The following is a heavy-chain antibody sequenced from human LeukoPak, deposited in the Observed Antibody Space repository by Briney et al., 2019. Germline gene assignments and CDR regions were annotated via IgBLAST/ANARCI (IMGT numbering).Heavy chain of an antibody. V-gene: IGHV1-18*01. J-gene: IGHJ6*02. D-gene: IGHD2-15*01. CDR3: ARDLRVVVVAASFYYYYGMDV. Sequence: GASVKVSCKASGYTFTSYGISWVRQAPGQGLEWMGWISAYNGNTNYAQKLQGRVTMTTDTSTSTAYMELRSLRSDDTAVYYCARDLRVVVVAASFYYYYGMDVWGQGTTVTVSS. CDR1: GYTFTSYG. CDR2: ISAYNGNT.